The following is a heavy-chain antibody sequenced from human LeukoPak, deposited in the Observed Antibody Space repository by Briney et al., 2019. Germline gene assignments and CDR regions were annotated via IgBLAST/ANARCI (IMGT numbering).Heavy chain of an antibody. CDR1: GGSISSGGYY. D-gene: IGHD2-21*02. Sequence: SETLSLTCTVSGGSISSGGYYWRWIRQHPGKGLEWIGYIYYSGSTYYNPSLKSRVTISVDTSKNQFSLKLSSVTAADTAVYYCAREGSCGGDCTYYYYGMDVWGQGTTVTVSS. CDR3: AREGSCGGDCTYYYYGMDV. CDR2: IYYSGST. V-gene: IGHV4-31*03. J-gene: IGHJ6*02.